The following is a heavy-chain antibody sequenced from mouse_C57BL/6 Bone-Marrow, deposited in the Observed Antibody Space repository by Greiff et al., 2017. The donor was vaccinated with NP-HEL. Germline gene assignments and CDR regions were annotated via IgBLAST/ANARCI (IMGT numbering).Heavy chain of an antibody. CDR1: GFTFSDYG. V-gene: IGHV5-17*01. CDR3: ARFTTVVDWYFDV. D-gene: IGHD1-1*01. J-gene: IGHJ1*03. CDR2: ISSGSSTI. Sequence: EVKLMESGGGLVKPGGSLKLSCAASGFTFSDYGMHWVRQAPEKGLEWVAYISSGSSTIYYADTVKGRFTISRDNAKNTLFLQMTSLRSEDTAMYYCARFTTVVDWYFDVWGTGTTVTVSS.